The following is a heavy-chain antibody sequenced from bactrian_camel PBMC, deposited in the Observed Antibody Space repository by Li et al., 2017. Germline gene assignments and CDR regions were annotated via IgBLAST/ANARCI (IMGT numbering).Heavy chain of an antibody. J-gene: IGHJ6*01. V-gene: IGHV3S55*01. Sequence: QLVESGGGSVQAGGSLRLSCTVSGFTFDGSDMGWYRETPENECEMVSTLSGDGSTHYADSVKGRFTVSQDNAKNTVYLQMNSLKPEDTAMYYCAASTLPCGSRFFGQMIDRGYWAQGTQVTVS. D-gene: IGHD6*01. CDR3: AASTLPCGSRFFGQMIDRGY. CDR1: GFTFDGSD. CDR2: LSGDGST.